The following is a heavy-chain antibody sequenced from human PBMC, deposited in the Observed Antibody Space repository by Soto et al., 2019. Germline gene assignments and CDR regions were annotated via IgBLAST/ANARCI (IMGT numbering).Heavy chain of an antibody. D-gene: IGHD4-4*01. CDR2: IVPIFGTI. Sequence: SVKVSCKASGGTFSNYAINWVRQAPGQGLEWMGGIVPIFGTINYAQKFQGRVTITADESTYTAYMHLSSLRSEDTAVYYCARGVSKDPNGIDVWGQGTTVTVSS. V-gene: IGHV1-69*13. J-gene: IGHJ6*02. CDR1: GGTFSNYA. CDR3: ARGVSKDPNGIDV.